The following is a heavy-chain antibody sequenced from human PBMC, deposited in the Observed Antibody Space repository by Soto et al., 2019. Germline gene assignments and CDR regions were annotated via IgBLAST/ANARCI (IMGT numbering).Heavy chain of an antibody. J-gene: IGHJ4*02. CDR3: AKAYSSVWYNYFDY. Sequence: EVQLVESGGGLVQPGRSLRLSCAASGFTFDDYAMHWVRQAPGKGLEWVSGISWNSGSIGYADSVKGRFTISRDNAKNSLYLQMNSLRAEDTALYYCAKAYSSVWYNYFDYWGQGTLVTVSS. CDR1: GFTFDDYA. D-gene: IGHD6-19*01. CDR2: ISWNSGSI. V-gene: IGHV3-9*01.